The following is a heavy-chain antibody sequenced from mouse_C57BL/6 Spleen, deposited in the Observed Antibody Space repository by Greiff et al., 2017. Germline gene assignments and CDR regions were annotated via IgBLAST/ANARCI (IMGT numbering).Heavy chain of an antibody. Sequence: QVQLKESGAELVRPGASVTMSCKASGYTFTDYEMHWVKQTPVHGLEWIGAIDPETGGTAYNQKFKGKAILTADKSSSTAYMELRSLTSEDSAVYYCTRSDYDERRGYAMYCRGQGASVTVSS. D-gene: IGHD2-4*01. J-gene: IGHJ4*01. CDR1: GYTFTDYE. CDR2: IDPETGGT. V-gene: IGHV1-15*01. CDR3: TRSDYDERRGYAMYC.